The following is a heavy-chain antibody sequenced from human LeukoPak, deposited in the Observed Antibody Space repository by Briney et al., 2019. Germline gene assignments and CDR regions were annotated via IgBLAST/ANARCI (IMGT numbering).Heavy chain of an antibody. J-gene: IGHJ4*02. V-gene: IGHV3-33*01. D-gene: IGHD3-10*01. CDR3: AGSYYNVFDY. CDR1: GFTFSNYG. Sequence: GRSLRLSCAASGFTFSNYGMHWVRQAPGKGLEWVALIWYDGSNKYYADSVKGRLTISRDNSKNTLYLQMNSLRAEDTAVYYCAGSYYNVFDYWGQGTLVTVSS. CDR2: IWYDGSNK.